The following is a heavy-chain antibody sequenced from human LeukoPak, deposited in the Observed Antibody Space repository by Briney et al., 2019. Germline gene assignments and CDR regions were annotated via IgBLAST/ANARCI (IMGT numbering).Heavy chain of an antibody. CDR2: IGTAGEI. V-gene: IGHV3-13*01. CDR3: AKDPYYDSSGYCDY. J-gene: IGHJ4*02. D-gene: IGHD3-22*01. Sequence: GSLRLSCAASGFTFSSYDIHWVRQATGKGLEWVSGIGTAGEIYYPGSVKGRFTISRENAKNSLYLQMNSLRAGDTAVHYCAKDPYYDSSGYCDYWGQGTLVTVSS. CDR1: GFTFSSYD.